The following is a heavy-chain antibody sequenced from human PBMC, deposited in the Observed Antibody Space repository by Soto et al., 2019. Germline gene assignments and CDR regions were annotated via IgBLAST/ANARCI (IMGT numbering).Heavy chain of an antibody. J-gene: IGHJ4*02. CDR2: IYSGGST. V-gene: IGHV3-53*01. D-gene: IGHD4-17*01. CDR1: GFTVSSNY. CDR3: ARDRELYGFDY. Sequence: EVQLVESGGGLIQPGGSLRLSCAASGFTVSSNYMSWVRQAPGKGLEWVSVIYSGGSTYYADSVKGRFTISRDNSKNALYLQMNILRAEDTAVYYCARDRELYGFDYWGQGTLVTVSS.